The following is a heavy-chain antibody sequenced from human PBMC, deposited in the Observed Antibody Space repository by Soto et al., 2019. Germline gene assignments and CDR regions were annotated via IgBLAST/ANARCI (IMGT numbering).Heavy chain of an antibody. V-gene: IGHV3-74*01. CDR2: INSDGSST. Sequence: EVQLVESGGGLVQPGGSLRLSCAASGFTFSSYWMHWVRQAPGKGLVWVSRINSDGSSTTYADSVKGRFTISRDNAKNTLYLQINSLRAEDTAVYFCARVECSGGSCYSIDFWGQGTLVTVSS. D-gene: IGHD2-15*01. CDR1: GFTFSSYW. CDR3: ARVECSGGSCYSIDF. J-gene: IGHJ4*02.